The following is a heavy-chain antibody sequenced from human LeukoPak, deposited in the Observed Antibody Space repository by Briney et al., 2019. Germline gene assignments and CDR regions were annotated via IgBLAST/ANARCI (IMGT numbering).Heavy chain of an antibody. CDR2: ISYDGSNK. CDR1: GFTFSSYG. J-gene: IGHJ4*02. Sequence: PGGSLRLSCAASGFTFSSYGMHWVRQAPGKGLEWVAVISYDGSNKYYVDSVKGRFTISRDNSKNTPYLQMNSLRAEDLALYYCAKESSGWYYYWGQGTLVSVSS. V-gene: IGHV3-30*18. CDR3: AKESSGWYYY. D-gene: IGHD6-19*01.